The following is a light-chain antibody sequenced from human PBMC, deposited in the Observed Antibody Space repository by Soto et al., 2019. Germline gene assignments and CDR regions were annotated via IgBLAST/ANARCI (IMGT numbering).Light chain of an antibody. CDR1: SSDVGSYNL. CDR3: CSYAGSSTFPYV. CDR2: EVS. Sequence: SVLTPPASVSGSPGQSITISCTGTSSDVGSYNLVSWYQHHPGKAPKLMIYEVSKRPSGVSNRFSGSKSGNTASLTISGLQAEDEADYHCCSYAGSSTFPYVFGTGTKVTVL. J-gene: IGLJ1*01. V-gene: IGLV2-23*02.